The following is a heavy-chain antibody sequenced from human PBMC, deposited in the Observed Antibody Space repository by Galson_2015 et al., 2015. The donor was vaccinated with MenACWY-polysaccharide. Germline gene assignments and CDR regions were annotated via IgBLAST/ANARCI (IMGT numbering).Heavy chain of an antibody. V-gene: IGHV4-39*01. Sequence: SETLSLTCTVSGGSISDTNYSWGWVRQPPGKGMEWIGSMFYSGNTDYNPSLMSRVTIFADTSKKQLSLKLRSVTDAGTAVYYCARHGAGTLGNYYYGMDVWGQGTTVTVSS. CDR3: ARHGAGTLGNYYYGMDV. CDR1: GGSISDTNYS. D-gene: IGHD1/OR15-1a*01. J-gene: IGHJ6*02. CDR2: MFYSGNT.